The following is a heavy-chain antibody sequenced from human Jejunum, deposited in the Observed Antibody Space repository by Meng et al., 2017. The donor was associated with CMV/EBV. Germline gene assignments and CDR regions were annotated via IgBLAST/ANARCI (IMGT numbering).Heavy chain of an antibody. D-gene: IGHD2-21*01. J-gene: IGHJ4*02. V-gene: IGHV1-2*02. Sequence: TFTGFYINWVRQAPGQGLEWMGWTKPNNGGTNYAQKFQGRVTMTSDTSTSTAYMELSRLTSDDTAVYYCTRDLYCGGNCYSAVDYWGQGTLVTVSS. CDR1: TFTGFY. CDR3: TRDLYCGGNCYSAVDY. CDR2: TKPNNGGT.